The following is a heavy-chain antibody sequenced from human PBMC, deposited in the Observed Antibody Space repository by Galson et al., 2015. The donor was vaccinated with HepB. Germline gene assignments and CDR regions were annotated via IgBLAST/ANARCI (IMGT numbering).Heavy chain of an antibody. CDR3: ARVGSQSTSWYFDL. J-gene: IGHJ2*01. CDR1: GGTFETTP. Sequence: SVKVSCKASGGTFETTPISWVRHAPGQGLEWMGGIIPMSPTSEFYAQNFRGRVTITADESTTAAYMELSGLTSEDTAVYYCARVGSQSTSWYFDLWGRGTLVTVSS. D-gene: IGHD6-25*01. V-gene: IGHV1-69*13. CDR2: IIPMSPTSE.